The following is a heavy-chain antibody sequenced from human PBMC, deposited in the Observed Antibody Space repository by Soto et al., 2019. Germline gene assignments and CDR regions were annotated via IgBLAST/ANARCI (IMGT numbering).Heavy chain of an antibody. D-gene: IGHD3-22*01. V-gene: IGHV1-69*01. CDR1: GGSLSSFA. CDR3: AREYSDSSDSRTLYYHYYGMDV. CDR2: IMPLFGTA. Sequence: QVQLVQSGAEVKKPGSSVKVSCKASGGSLSSFAISWVRQAPGQGLEWMGGIMPLFGTANYAQKFQGRVTITADESTSTAYMELSSLRSEDTDVYYCAREYSDSSDSRTLYYHYYGMDVWGQWTTVTVSS. J-gene: IGHJ6*02.